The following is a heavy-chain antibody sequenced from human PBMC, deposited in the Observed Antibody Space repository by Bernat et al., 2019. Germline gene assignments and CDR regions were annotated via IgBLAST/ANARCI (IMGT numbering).Heavy chain of an antibody. CDR2: IYYSGST. D-gene: IGHD6-13*01. CDR1: GGSISSYY. CDR3: ARGDSSSWSHWFDP. V-gene: IGHV4-59*01. Sequence: QVQLQESGPGLVKPSETLSLTCTVSGGSISSYYWSWIRQPPGKGLEWIGYIYYSGSTNYNPSLKSRVTISVDTSKNQFSLKRSSVTAADTAVYYCARGDSSSWSHWFDPWGQGTLVTVSS. J-gene: IGHJ5*02.